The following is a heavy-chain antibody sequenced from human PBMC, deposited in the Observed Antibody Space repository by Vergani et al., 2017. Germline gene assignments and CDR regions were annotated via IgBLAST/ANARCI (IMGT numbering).Heavy chain of an antibody. CDR1: EYSYGKYW. CDR3: ARHTTYTDS. CDR2: MYPADSDT. J-gene: IGHJ4*02. D-gene: IGHD1-1*01. Sequence: EVELVQSGPEMRKPGESLMISCKGSEYSYGKYWIVRVRQMPGKGLEWMGIMYPADSDTRYSPSFQGQVTISADKSISTAFLQWDSLKASDTALYYCARHTTYTDSWGQGTLVTVSS. V-gene: IGHV5-51*01.